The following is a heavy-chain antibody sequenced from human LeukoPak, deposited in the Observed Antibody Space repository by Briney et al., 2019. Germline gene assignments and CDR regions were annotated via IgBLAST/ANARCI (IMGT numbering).Heavy chain of an antibody. J-gene: IGHJ5*02. Sequence: ASVKVSCKASGGTFSNYAISWVQQAPGQGLEWMGRIIPIFGIANYAQKFQGRVTITADKSTSTAYMELSSLRSEDTAVYYCARDVSGTMVRANWFDPWGQGTLVTVSS. V-gene: IGHV1-69*04. CDR2: IIPIFGIA. CDR3: ARDVSGTMVRANWFDP. D-gene: IGHD3-10*01. CDR1: GGTFSNYA.